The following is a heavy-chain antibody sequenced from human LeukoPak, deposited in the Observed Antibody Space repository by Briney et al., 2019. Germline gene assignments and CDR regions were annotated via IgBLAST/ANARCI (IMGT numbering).Heavy chain of an antibody. CDR1: GFTFSGSA. CDR3: TSELSTTVTTPRPGDY. J-gene: IGHJ4*02. D-gene: IGHD4-17*01. V-gene: IGHV3-73*01. Sequence: GGSLRLSCAASGFTFSGSAMHWVRQASGKGLEWVGRIRSKANSYATAYAASVKGRFTISRDDSKNTAYLQMNSLKTEDTAVYYCTSELSTTVTTPRPGDYWGQGTLVTVSS. CDR2: IRSKANSYAT.